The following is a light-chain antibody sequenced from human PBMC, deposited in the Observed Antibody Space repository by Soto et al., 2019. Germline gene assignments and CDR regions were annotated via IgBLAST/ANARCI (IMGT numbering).Light chain of an antibody. J-gene: IGLJ1*01. Sequence: QSALTQPRSVSGSPGQSVTISCTGTNSDVGSYNSVSWYQQHPGKAPKVMIYDVSTRPSGVPDRFSGSKSGNTASLTISGLQAEDEADYYCCSFAGSLYVFGPGTKVTVL. CDR1: NSDVGSYNS. CDR2: DVS. CDR3: CSFAGSLYV. V-gene: IGLV2-11*01.